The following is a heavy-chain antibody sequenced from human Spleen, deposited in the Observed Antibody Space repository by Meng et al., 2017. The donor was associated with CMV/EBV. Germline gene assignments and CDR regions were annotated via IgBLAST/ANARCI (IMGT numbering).Heavy chain of an antibody. Sequence: GSLRLSCTVSGGSISSYYWSWIRQPPGKGLEWIGYIYYSGSTNHNPSLKSRVTISVDTPKNQVSLKLSSVTAADTAVYYCARVRSGYCSSTSCFPNWFDPWGQGTLVTVSS. V-gene: IGHV4-59*01. J-gene: IGHJ5*02. CDR2: IYYSGST. D-gene: IGHD2-2*01. CDR3: ARVRSGYCSSTSCFPNWFDP. CDR1: GGSISSYY.